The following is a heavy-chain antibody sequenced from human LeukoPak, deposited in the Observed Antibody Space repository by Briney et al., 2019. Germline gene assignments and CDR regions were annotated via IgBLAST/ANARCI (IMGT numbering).Heavy chain of an antibody. V-gene: IGHV1-46*01. CDR2: INPSGGST. Sequence: ASVKVSCKASGYTFTSYFMVWVRQAPGEGLEWMGMINPSGGSTNYAQKFQGRVTMTRDTSTSTVYMELSSLRSDDTAVYYCARGMGRAEAAHWGQGTLVTVSS. J-gene: IGHJ4*02. D-gene: IGHD6-19*01. CDR3: ARGMGRAEAAH. CDR1: GYTFTSYF.